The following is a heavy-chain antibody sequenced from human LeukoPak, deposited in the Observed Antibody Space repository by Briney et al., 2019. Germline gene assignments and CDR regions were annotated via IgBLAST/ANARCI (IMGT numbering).Heavy chain of an antibody. CDR3: ARVLTHYYYMDV. Sequence: GGSLRLSCATSGFTVSSNYMSWVRQAPGKGLEWVSVIYSGGSTHYADSVKGRFTISRDNSKNTLYLQMNSLRAEDTAVYYCARVLTHYYYMDVWGKGTTVTVSS. V-gene: IGHV3-66*02. CDR2: IYSGGST. D-gene: IGHD4/OR15-4a*01. J-gene: IGHJ6*03. CDR1: GFTVSSNY.